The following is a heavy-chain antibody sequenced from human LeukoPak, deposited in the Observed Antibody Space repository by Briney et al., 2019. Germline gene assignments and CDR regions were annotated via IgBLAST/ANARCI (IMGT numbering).Heavy chain of an antibody. Sequence: HPSETLSLTCTVSGASISSAENHWSWVRQAPGKGLEWVSSISASGGSTFYADSVKGRFTISRDNSKNTLFLQMYGLRAEDTAVYYCVKGPRGDTIVTLPAALHWGQGTLVTVSS. CDR1: GASISSAE. J-gene: IGHJ4*02. CDR3: VKGPRGDTIVTLPAALH. CDR2: ISASGGST. V-gene: IGHV3-23*01. D-gene: IGHD2-2*01.